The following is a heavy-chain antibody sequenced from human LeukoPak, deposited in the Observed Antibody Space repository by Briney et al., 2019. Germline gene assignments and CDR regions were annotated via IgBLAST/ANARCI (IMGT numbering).Heavy chain of an antibody. V-gene: IGHV3-21*01. J-gene: IGHJ4*02. D-gene: IGHD2-15*01. CDR2: ISSSSSYI. Sequence: GGSLRLSCAASGFTFSSYSMNWVRQAPGKGLEWVSSISSSSSYIYYADSVKGRFTISRDNAKNSLYLQMNSLRAEDTAVHYCARVVAAYFDYWGQGTLVTVSS. CDR1: GFTFSSYS. CDR3: ARVVAAYFDY.